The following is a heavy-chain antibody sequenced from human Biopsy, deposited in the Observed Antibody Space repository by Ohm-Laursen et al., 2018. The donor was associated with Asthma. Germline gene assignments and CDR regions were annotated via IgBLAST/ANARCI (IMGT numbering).Heavy chain of an antibody. CDR2: IKAGNGNT. CDR1: GYTLTNYA. Sequence: ASVKASCKASGYTLTNYAIHWVRQPPGQRPEWIGWIKAGNGNTKYSQKFQGRVTITRDTSATTAYMELSSLRSEDTAVYYCARVGKDYYDSSGLSGGWFDPWGQGTLVTVSS. D-gene: IGHD3-22*01. V-gene: IGHV1-3*01. CDR3: ARVGKDYYDSSGLSGGWFDP. J-gene: IGHJ5*02.